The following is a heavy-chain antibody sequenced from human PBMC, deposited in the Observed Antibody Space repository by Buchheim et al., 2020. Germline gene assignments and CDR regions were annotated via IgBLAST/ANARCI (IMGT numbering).Heavy chain of an antibody. J-gene: IGHJ3*02. CDR1: GFTFSSYG. CDR2: ISSSSSYT. V-gene: IGHV3-21*05. D-gene: IGHD6-6*01. CDR3: ARDQGSIAARPGAFDI. Sequence: VQLVESGGGVVQPGRSLRLSCAASGFTFSSYGMHWVRQAPGKGLEWVSYISSSSSYTNYADSVKGRFTISRDNAKNSLYLQMNSLRAEDTAVYYCARDQGSIAARPGAFDIWGQGT.